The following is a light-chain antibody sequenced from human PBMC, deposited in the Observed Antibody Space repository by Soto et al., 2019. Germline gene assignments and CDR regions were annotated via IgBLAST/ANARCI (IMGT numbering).Light chain of an antibody. CDR2: DVS. J-gene: IGLJ1*01. CDR1: SSDVGGYNY. Sequence: QSALTQPASVSGSPGQSITISCTGTSSDVGGYNYVSWYQQHPGKAPKLMIYDVSSRPSGVSNRFSGSKSGNTASLTIPGLQVEDEVDLYCITYTSSSTLLYVFGTGTKVTVL. CDR3: ITYTSSSTLLYV. V-gene: IGLV2-14*01.